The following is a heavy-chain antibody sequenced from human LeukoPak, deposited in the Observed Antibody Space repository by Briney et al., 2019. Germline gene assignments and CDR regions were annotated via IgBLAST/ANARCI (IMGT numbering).Heavy chain of an antibody. CDR1: GYTFTSYY. J-gene: IGHJ4*02. V-gene: IGHV1-46*01. D-gene: IGHD6-13*01. CDR2: INPSGGST. Sequence: ASVKVSCKASGYTFTSYYMHWVRQAPGQGLEWMGIINPSGGSTSYAQKFQGRVTMTRDTSTSTVYMELSSLRSEDTAVYYCAIELGYNSSWYGTFDYWGQGTLVTVSS. CDR3: AIELGYNSSWYGTFDY.